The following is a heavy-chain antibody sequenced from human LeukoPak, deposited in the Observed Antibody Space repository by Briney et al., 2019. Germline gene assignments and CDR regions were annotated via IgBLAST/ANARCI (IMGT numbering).Heavy chain of an antibody. V-gene: IGHV3-30*18. D-gene: IGHD3-22*01. CDR3: AKADKQSGYYYGELDY. J-gene: IGHJ4*02. CDR2: ISYDGSNK. CDR1: GFTFSSYG. Sequence: PGGSLRLSCAASGFTFSSYGMHWVRQAPGKGLEWVAVISYDGSNKYYADSVKGRFTISRDNSKNTLYLQMNSLRAEDTAVYYCAKADKQSGYYYGELDYWGQGTLVTVSS.